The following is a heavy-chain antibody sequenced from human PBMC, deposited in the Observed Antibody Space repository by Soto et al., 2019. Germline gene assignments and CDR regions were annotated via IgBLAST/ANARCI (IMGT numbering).Heavy chain of an antibody. J-gene: IGHJ4*02. CDR3: ARKGVSNLDY. CDR1: GFTFTTYG. V-gene: IGHV3-21*01. CDR2: ISSRTGSSK. Sequence: LRLSCAASGFTFTTYGMNWVRQAPGKGLEWVSFISSRTGSSKEYADSVRGRFTVSRDNAKNSVYLQMNSLRVEDTAVYYCARKGVSNLDYWGQGTPVTVSS. D-gene: IGHD2-8*01.